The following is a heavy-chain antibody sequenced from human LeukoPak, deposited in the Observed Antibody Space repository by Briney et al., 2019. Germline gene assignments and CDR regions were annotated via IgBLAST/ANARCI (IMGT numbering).Heavy chain of an antibody. J-gene: IGHJ4*02. CDR3: ARYYYASSGYLRSFFDY. V-gene: IGHV3-11*01. D-gene: IGHD3-22*01. Sequence: PGGSLRLSCAASGFTFSDYYMSWIRQAPGKGLEWVSFISSSGSLIYYADSVKGRFTISRDNAKNSLYLQMNSLRAEDTAVYYCARYYYASSGYLRSFFDYWGQGTLVTVSS. CDR2: ISSSGSLI. CDR1: GFTFSDYY.